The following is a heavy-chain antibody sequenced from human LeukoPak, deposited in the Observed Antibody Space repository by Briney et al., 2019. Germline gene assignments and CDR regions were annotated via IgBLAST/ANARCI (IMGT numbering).Heavy chain of an antibody. V-gene: IGHV3-30*18. J-gene: IGHJ4*02. CDR3: AKDSHDFWSGYWPPHFDY. CDR1: GFSFSSYG. CDR2: ISYDGSNK. D-gene: IGHD3-3*01. Sequence: GRSLRLSCAASGFSFSSYGMHWVRQAPGKGLEWVAVISYDGSNKYYADSVKGRFTISRDNSKNTLYLQMNSLRAEDTAVYYCAKDSHDFWSGYWPPHFDYWGQGTLVTVSS.